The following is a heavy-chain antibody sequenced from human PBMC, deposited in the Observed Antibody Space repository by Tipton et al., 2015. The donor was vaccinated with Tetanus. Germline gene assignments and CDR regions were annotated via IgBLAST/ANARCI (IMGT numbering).Heavy chain of an antibody. CDR2: IYISGYT. CDR1: VGSISSGDYY. CDR3: ARVGYYYYYMDV. D-gene: IGHD3-22*01. J-gene: IGHJ6*03. V-gene: IGHV4-30-4*01. Sequence: TLSLTCTVSVGSISSGDYYWSWVRQSPGEGLEWIGHIYISGYTYYKTSLKSRVVISIDASKNQFSLKLNSMTAADTAVYYCARVGYYYYYMDVGGKGTTVTVSS.